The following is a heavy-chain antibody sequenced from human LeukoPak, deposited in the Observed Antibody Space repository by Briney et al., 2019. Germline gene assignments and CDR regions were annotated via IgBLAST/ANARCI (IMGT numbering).Heavy chain of an antibody. Sequence: SETLSLTCTVSGYSISSGYYWGWIRQPPGKGLEWIGSIYHSGSTYFNPSLKSRVTISVDTSKNQFSLKLSSVTAADTAVYYCARESYYDSSGYSHDAFDIWGQGTMVTVSS. CDR2: IYHSGST. V-gene: IGHV4-38-2*02. CDR3: ARESYYDSSGYSHDAFDI. CDR1: GYSISSGYY. D-gene: IGHD3-22*01. J-gene: IGHJ3*02.